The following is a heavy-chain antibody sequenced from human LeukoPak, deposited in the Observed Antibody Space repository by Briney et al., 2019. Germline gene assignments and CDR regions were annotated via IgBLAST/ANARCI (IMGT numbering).Heavy chain of an antibody. J-gene: IGHJ6*02. CDR3: AKVSSARVTMVRGKYGMDV. CDR1: GFTFSSYA. V-gene: IGHV3-23*01. CDR2: ISGSGGST. D-gene: IGHD3-10*01. Sequence: GGSLRLSCAASGFTFSSYAMSWVCQAPGKGLEWVSAISGSGGSTYYADSVKGRFTISRDNSKNTLYLQMNSLRAEDTAVYYCAKVSSARVTMVRGKYGMDVWGQGTTVTVSS.